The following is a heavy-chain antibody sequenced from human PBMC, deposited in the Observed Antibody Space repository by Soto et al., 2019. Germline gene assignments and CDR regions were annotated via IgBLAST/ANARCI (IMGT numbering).Heavy chain of an antibody. V-gene: IGHV4-31*03. CDR3: ARARLRAVYAFDI. CDR1: GGSVSSGAYY. D-gene: IGHD5-12*01. Sequence: SETLSLTCTVSGGSVSSGAYYWTWIRQRPGKGLEWIGYIYYSGSTYYSPSLKSRLSISLNTSKNQFSLRLSSVTAADTAMYYCARARLRAVYAFDIWGQGTMVTVSS. CDR2: IYYSGST. J-gene: IGHJ3*02.